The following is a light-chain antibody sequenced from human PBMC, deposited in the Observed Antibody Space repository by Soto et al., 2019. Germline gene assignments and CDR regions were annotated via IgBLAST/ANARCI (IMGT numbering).Light chain of an antibody. CDR3: QQLNSYPIT. V-gene: IGKV3-15*01. J-gene: IGKJ5*01. CDR1: ESVTSS. CDR2: AAS. Sequence: EIVMTQSPATLSVSPGDRATLSCRASESVTSSLAWYQQKPGQPPRLLIYAASTRATDVPARFSGGGSETEFTLTISSLQSEDFATYYCQQLNSYPITFGQGTRLEIK.